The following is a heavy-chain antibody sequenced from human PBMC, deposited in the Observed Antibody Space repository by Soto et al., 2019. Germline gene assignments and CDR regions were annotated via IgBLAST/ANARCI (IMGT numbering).Heavy chain of an antibody. J-gene: IGHJ4*02. CDR3: ANGSIDYSASVDH. D-gene: IGHD1-26*01. V-gene: IGHV3-23*01. CDR2: ISARGGSS. CDR1: GFSFSSYA. Sequence: EVQLLESGGGLVQPGGSLRLACAASGFSFSSYAMVWVRQAPGKGLEWVSVISARGGSSYFADSVKGRFTISRDNSKNVLSLEMNSLRAEETATYFCANGSIDYSASVDHWCQGTLVLVSS.